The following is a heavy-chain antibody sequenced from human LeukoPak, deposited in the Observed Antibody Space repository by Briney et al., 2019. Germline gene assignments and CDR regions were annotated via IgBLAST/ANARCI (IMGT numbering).Heavy chain of an antibody. J-gene: IGHJ4*02. Sequence: ASVKVSCKASGYTFTGYYTHWVRQAPGQGLEWMGWIDPRNDGTTYAQTFQGRVTMTRDTSISTAYMELSSLKFDDTAMYYCAKIGIGGSYWDFDSWGQGTLVTVSS. CDR2: IDPRNDGT. D-gene: IGHD1-26*01. CDR1: GYTFTGYY. V-gene: IGHV1-2*02. CDR3: AKIGIGGSYWDFDS.